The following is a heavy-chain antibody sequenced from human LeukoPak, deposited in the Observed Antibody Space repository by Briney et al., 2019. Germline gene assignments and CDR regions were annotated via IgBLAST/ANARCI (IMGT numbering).Heavy chain of an antibody. Sequence: GGSLRLSCAASGFTFSSYAMHWVRQAPGKGLEWVANIRQDGNEIYYVDSVKGRFTISRDNAENSVYLQMNSLRAEDTAVCYCARALSAWGQGTLVTVSS. J-gene: IGHJ4*02. CDR2: IRQDGNEI. V-gene: IGHV3-7*03. CDR1: GFTFSSYA. CDR3: ARALSA. D-gene: IGHD3-3*01.